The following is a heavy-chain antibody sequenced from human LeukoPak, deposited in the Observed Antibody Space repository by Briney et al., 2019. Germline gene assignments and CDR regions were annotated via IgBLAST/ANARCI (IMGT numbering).Heavy chain of an antibody. D-gene: IGHD3-9*01. CDR2: ISSNGGST. V-gene: IGHV3-64*01. J-gene: IGHJ4*02. CDR3: ARAKHVLRYFDWLLGY. Sequence: GGSLRLSCAASGFTFSSYAMHWVRQAPGKGLEYVSAISSNGGSTHYANSVKGRFTISRDNSKNTLYLQMGSLRAEDMAVYYCARAKHVLRYFDWLLGYWGQGTLVTVSS. CDR1: GFTFSSYA.